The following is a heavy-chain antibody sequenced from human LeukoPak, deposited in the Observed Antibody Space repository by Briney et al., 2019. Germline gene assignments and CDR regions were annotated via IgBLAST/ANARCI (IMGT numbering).Heavy chain of an antibody. CDR1: GGSISSYY. Sequence: PSETLSLTCTVSGGSISSYYWSWIRQPPGKGLEWIGYIYHSGSTYYNPSLKSRVTISVDRSENQFSLKLSSVTAADTAVYYCARAAFGVEGYFDYWGQGTLVTVSS. D-gene: IGHD2-15*01. J-gene: IGHJ4*02. CDR3: ARAAFGVEGYFDY. V-gene: IGHV4-59*12. CDR2: IYHSGST.